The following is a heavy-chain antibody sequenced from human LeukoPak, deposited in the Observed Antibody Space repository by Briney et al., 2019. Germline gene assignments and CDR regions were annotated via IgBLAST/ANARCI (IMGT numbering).Heavy chain of an antibody. Sequence: GGSLRLSCAASGFTFSNYEMNWVRQAPGKGLEWVSHISSSGSTIYYADSVKGRFTISRDNAKNSLFLQMNSLRAEDTAVYYCARELIGLGESRGYFDSWGQGTLVTVSS. V-gene: IGHV3-48*03. D-gene: IGHD3-10*01. CDR3: ARELIGLGESRGYFDS. J-gene: IGHJ4*02. CDR1: GFTFSNYE. CDR2: ISSSGSTI.